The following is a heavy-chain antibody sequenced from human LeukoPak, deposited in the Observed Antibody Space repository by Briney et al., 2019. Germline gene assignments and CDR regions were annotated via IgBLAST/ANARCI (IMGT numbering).Heavy chain of an antibody. D-gene: IGHD1-26*01. V-gene: IGHV5-51*01. CDR3: ARLSLGATRTRTNWFDP. CDR2: IYPGDSDT. Sequence: GESLKISCKGFGYSFTSYWIAWVRQMPGKGLEWMGIIYPGDSDTTYSPSLGGQVTISADKSISTAYLQWSSLKASDTAMYYCARLSLGATRTRTNWFDPWGQGTLVTVSS. CDR1: GYSFTSYW. J-gene: IGHJ5*02.